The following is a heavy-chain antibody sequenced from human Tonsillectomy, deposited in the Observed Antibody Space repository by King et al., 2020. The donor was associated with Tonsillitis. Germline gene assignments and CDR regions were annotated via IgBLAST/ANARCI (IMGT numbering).Heavy chain of an antibody. Sequence: VQLVESGGDLVKPGGSLRLSCAGSGFSFSDSYMAWIRQAPGKGLEWLSYINRGGSTTYYADSVKGRFTVSRDNAKNSLYLQMNSLRVEDTAVYYCAREFGRDDFWGQGTLVIVSS. D-gene: IGHD3-10*01. J-gene: IGHJ4*02. CDR2: INRGGSTT. CDR3: AREFGRDDF. V-gene: IGHV3-11*01. CDR1: GFSFSDSY.